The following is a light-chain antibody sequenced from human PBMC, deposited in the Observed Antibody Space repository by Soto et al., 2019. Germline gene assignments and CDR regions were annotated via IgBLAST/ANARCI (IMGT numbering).Light chain of an antibody. J-gene: IGLJ1*01. CDR2: SNN. CDR3: AAWDDSLNGYV. V-gene: IGLV1-44*01. Sequence: QSVLTQPPSASGTPGPRVTISCSGSSSNIGSNTVNWYQQLPGTAPKLLIYSNNQRPSGVPDRFSGSKSGTSASLAISGLQSEDEADYYCAAWDDSLNGYVFGTGTKVPS. CDR1: SSNIGSNT.